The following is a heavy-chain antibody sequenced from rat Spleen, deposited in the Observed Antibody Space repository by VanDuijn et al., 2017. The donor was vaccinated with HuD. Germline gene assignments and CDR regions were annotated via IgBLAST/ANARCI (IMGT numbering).Heavy chain of an antibody. CDR1: GFTFSNSY. CDR3: VKDRDGGYVMDA. D-gene: IGHD1-11*01. Sequence: EVQLVESGGGLVQPGRSMKLSCVASGFTFSNSYMAWVRQAPKQGLEWVATISYDGGSTYYRDSVKGRFTISRDNAKSTLYLQMNSLRSEDTATYYCVKDRDGGYVMDAWGQGVSVTVSS. CDR2: ISYDGGST. J-gene: IGHJ4*01. V-gene: IGHV5-22*01.